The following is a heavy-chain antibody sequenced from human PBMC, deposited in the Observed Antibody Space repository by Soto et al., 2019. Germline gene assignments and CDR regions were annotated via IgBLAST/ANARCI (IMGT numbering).Heavy chain of an antibody. Sequence: EVHLVEAGGGLVQPGESLRLSCATSGFTLSDNWMSWVRQAPGKGLEWVAIIEDGGSERWYADSVKGRFTIFRDTAKNSLYLQMTGLRAEDTAMYYCTRNAYWGQGTLVTVSS. V-gene: IGHV3-7*01. J-gene: IGHJ4*02. CDR3: TRNAY. CDR2: IEDGGSER. CDR1: GFTLSDNW.